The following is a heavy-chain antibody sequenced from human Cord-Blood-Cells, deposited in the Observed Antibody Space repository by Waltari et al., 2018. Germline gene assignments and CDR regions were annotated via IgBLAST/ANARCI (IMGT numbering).Heavy chain of an antibody. V-gene: IGHV1-2*02. J-gene: IGHJ5*02. CDR2: INPNSGGT. D-gene: IGHD3-16*02. CDR3: ARGIDFMITFGGVIANWFDP. Sequence: QVQLVQSGAEVKKPGASVQVSCKASGYPLPGYYMHWVRQPPGHGLEWMGWINPNSGGTNDAQKFQGRVTMTRDTSISTAYMELSRLRSDGTAVYYCARGIDFMITFGGVIANWFDPWGQGTLVTVSS. CDR1: GYPLPGYY.